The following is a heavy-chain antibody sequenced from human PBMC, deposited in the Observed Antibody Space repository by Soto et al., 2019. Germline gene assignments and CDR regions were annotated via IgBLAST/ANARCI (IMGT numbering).Heavy chain of an antibody. CDR2: INHSGST. D-gene: IGHD6-19*01. Sequence: PSETLSLTCAVYGGSFSGYYWSWIRQPPGKGLEWIGEINHSGSTNYNPSLKSRVTISVDTSKNQFSLKLSSVTAADTAVYYCARAVGGWYLFDYWGQGTLVTVSS. CDR1: GGSFSGYY. J-gene: IGHJ4*02. V-gene: IGHV4-34*01. CDR3: ARAVGGWYLFDY.